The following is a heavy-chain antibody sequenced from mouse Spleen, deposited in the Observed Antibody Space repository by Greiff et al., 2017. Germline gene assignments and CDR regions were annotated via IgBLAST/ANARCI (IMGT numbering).Heavy chain of an antibody. D-gene: IGHD4-1*01. J-gene: IGHJ2*01. V-gene: IGHV6-3*01. CDR3: TESANWYFDY. CDR2: IRLKSDNYAT. CDR1: GFTFSNYW. Sequence: EVQGVESGGGLVQPGGSMKLSCVASGFTFSNYWMNWVRQSPEKGLEWVAQIRLKSDNYATHYAESVKGRFTISRDDSKSSVYLQMNNLRAEDTGIYYCTESANWYFDYWGQGTTLTVSS.